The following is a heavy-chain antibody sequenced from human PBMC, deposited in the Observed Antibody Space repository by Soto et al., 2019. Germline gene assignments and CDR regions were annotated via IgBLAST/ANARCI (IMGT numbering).Heavy chain of an antibody. V-gene: IGHV3-30-3*01. D-gene: IGHD6-6*01. J-gene: IGHJ5*02. Sequence: QVQLVESGGGVVQPGRSLRLSCAASGFTFSSYAMHWVRQAPGKGLEWVAVISYDGSNKYYADSVKGRFTISRDNSKNTLYLQMNSLRAEDTAVYYCAREDSSSPGGIDPWGQGTLVTVSS. CDR1: GFTFSSYA. CDR3: AREDSSSPGGIDP. CDR2: ISYDGSNK.